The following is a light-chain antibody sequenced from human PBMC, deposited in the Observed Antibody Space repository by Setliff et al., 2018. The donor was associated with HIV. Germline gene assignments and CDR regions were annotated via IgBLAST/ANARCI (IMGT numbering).Light chain of an antibody. CDR2: QAT. CDR3: CSNTGSNTFL. V-gene: IGLV2-23*01. CDR1: SNDVGRYDL. Sequence: QSALTQPASVSGSPGQSITISCTGTSNDVGRYDLVSWYQQHPARAPKLIIYQATRRPSGVSNRFSGSKSCNVASLTISGLQAEDEADYYCCSNTGSNTFLFGTGTKVTVL. J-gene: IGLJ1*01.